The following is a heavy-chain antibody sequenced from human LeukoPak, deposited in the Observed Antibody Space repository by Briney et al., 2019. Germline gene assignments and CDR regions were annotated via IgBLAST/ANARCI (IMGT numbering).Heavy chain of an antibody. Sequence: GGFLRLSCAASGFSLSAYWMTWVRQAPGKGLEWVANINRDGSQKNHVDSVKGRFTISRDNAENSLFLQMNSLTAEDTAVYYCARDNTYCSGSGCYDRFDYWGQGTLVTVSA. J-gene: IGHJ4*02. CDR2: INRDGSQK. D-gene: IGHD2-15*01. CDR3: ARDNTYCSGSGCYDRFDY. V-gene: IGHV3-7*01. CDR1: GFSLSAYW.